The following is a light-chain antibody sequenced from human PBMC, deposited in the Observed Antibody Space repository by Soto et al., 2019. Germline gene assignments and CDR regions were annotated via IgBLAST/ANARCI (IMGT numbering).Light chain of an antibody. CDR2: AAS. CDR3: QQSYSTPWT. V-gene: IGKV1-39*01. CDR1: QSISSY. Sequence: IQMTQSPSSMSASVGDRFTITCRASQSISSYVDWYQQKPGKAPKLLIYAASSLQSGVPSRFSGSGSGTDFTLTISSLQPEDFATYYCQQSYSTPWTFGQGTKVDIK. J-gene: IGKJ1*01.